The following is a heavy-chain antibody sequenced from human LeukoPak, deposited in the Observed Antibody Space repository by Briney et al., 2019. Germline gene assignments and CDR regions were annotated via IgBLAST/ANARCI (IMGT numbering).Heavy chain of an antibody. V-gene: IGHV4-38-2*01. J-gene: IGHJ5*02. D-gene: IGHD2-2*02. Sequence: SSETLSRTCAVSGYSISSGYYWGWIRQPPGKGLEWIGSIYHSGSTYYNPSLKSRVTISVDTSKDQFSLKLSSVTAADTAVYYCAIQVAVVPAAIHWFDPWGQGTLVTVSS. CDR3: AIQVAVVPAAIHWFDP. CDR2: IYHSGST. CDR1: GYSISSGYY.